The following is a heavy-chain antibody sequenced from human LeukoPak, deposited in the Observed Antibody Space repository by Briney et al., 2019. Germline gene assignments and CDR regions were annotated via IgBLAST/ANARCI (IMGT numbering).Heavy chain of an antibody. CDR3: AGEASSTWYAMFDF. CDR1: GGTFSTNA. CDR2: IIPIFGAA. V-gene: IGHV1-69*13. J-gene: IGHJ4*02. Sequence: ASVKVSCKASGGTFSTNAISWVRQAPGQGLEWMATIIPIFGAANYAPKFQGRVSITADESTSTAYMELSSLRPDDTAVYYCAGEASSTWYAMFDFWGQGTLVTVSS. D-gene: IGHD6-13*01.